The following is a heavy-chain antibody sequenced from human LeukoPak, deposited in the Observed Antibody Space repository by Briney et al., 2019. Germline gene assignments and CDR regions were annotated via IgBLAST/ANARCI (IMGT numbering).Heavy chain of an antibody. CDR3: ARGYGTGFAY. Sequence: SETLSLTCAVYGGSFSGYYWSWIRQSPGKGLEWIGEINQSGSTNHNPSLKSRVTISVDTSKNQFSLKVSSVTAADTAVYYCARGYGTGFAYWGQGTLVPVSS. CDR1: GGSFSGYY. J-gene: IGHJ4*02. D-gene: IGHD3-10*01. CDR2: INQSGST. V-gene: IGHV4-34*01.